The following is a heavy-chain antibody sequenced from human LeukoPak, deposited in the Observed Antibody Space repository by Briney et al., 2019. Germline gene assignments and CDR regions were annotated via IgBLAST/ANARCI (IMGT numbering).Heavy chain of an antibody. D-gene: IGHD2-15*01. CDR1: GGSFSSGSYY. V-gene: IGHV4-61*01. CDR2: VYYTGNT. Sequence: SETLSLTCTVSGGSFSSGSYYWSWIRQPPGKGLEWIGYVYYTGNTNYNSSLKSRVTISVDTSKNQFSLKLSSVTAADTAVYYCARDTGYCSGGTCYHNFFDYWGQGTLVTVSS. CDR3: ARDTGYCSGGTCYHNFFDY. J-gene: IGHJ4*02.